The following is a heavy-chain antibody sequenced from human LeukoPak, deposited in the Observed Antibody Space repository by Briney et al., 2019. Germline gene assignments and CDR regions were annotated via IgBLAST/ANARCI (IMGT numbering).Heavy chain of an antibody. CDR2: IKQDGVDK. CDR1: GFSFSRSY. D-gene: IGHD5-12*01. CDR3: ARDPSRYDLDY. V-gene: IGHV3-7*01. J-gene: IGHJ4*02. Sequence: GGSLRLSCAASGFSFSRSYMNWVRQAPGRGLEWVATIKQDGVDKYYVDSVKGRFTISRDTAKNSLFLQMNSLRAEDTAVYYCARDPSRYDLDYWGQGTLVTVSS.